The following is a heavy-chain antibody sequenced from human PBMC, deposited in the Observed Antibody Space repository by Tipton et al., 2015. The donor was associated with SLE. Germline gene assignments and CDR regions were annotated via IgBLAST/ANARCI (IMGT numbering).Heavy chain of an antibody. CDR2: IYYSGST. Sequence: TLSLTCTVSGGSISSSSYYWGWIRQPPGKGLEWIGSIYYSGSTYYNPSLKSRVTISVDTSKNQFSLKLISVTAADTAVYYCASRGSSGYHNWFDPWGQGTLVTVSS. CDR1: GGSISSSSYY. V-gene: IGHV4-39*07. D-gene: IGHD3-22*01. CDR3: ASRGSSGYHNWFDP. J-gene: IGHJ5*02.